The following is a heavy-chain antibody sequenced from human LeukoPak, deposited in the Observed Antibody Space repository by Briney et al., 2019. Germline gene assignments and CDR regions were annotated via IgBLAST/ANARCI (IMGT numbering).Heavy chain of an antibody. Sequence: GASVKVSCKASGYTFTGYYMHWVRQAPGQGLEWMGWINPNSGGTNYAQKLQGRVTMTTDTSTSTAYMELGSLRSDDTAVYYCASLAYCGGDCYSGLDYWGQGTLVTVSS. CDR3: ASLAYCGGDCYSGLDY. CDR1: GYTFTGYY. V-gene: IGHV1-2*02. J-gene: IGHJ4*02. CDR2: INPNSGGT. D-gene: IGHD2-21*02.